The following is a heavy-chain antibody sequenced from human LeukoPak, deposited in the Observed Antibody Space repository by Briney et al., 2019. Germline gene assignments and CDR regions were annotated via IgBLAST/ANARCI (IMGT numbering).Heavy chain of an antibody. Sequence: GGSLRLSCAASGFTFSSYEMNWVRQAPGKELEWVSYISSSGSTIYYADSVKGRFTISRDNAKNSLYLQMNSLRAEDTAVYYCARPVPDSSSWYYFDYWGQGTLVTVSS. CDR2: ISSSGSTI. D-gene: IGHD6-13*01. CDR1: GFTFSSYE. J-gene: IGHJ4*02. V-gene: IGHV3-48*03. CDR3: ARPVPDSSSWYYFDY.